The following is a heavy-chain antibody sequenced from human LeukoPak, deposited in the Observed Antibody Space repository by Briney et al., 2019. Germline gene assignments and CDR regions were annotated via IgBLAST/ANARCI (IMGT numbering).Heavy chain of an antibody. CDR3: ARGMVYAIVDY. Sequence: PSETLSLTCTVSGGSIGGSSSHWAWIRQSPGKGLEWIGYIYYSGSTNYNPSLKSRVTISVDTSKNQFSLKLSSVTAADTAVYYCARGMVYAIVDYWGQGTLVTVSS. CDR2: IYYSGST. V-gene: IGHV4-61*05. J-gene: IGHJ4*02. D-gene: IGHD2-8*01. CDR1: GGSIGGSSSH.